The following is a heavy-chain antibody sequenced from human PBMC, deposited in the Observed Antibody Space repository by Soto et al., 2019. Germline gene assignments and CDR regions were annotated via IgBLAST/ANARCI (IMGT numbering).Heavy chain of an antibody. V-gene: IGHV1-18*01. Sequence: GASVKVXCKASGYTFTSYGISWVRQAPGQGLEWMGWISAYNGNTNYAQKLQGRVTMTTDTSTSTAYMELRSLRSDDTAVYYCARRTIAVAVVPDAFDIWGQGTLVTVSS. CDR3: ARRTIAVAVVPDAFDI. CDR2: ISAYNGNT. D-gene: IGHD6-19*01. J-gene: IGHJ4*02. CDR1: GYTFTSYG.